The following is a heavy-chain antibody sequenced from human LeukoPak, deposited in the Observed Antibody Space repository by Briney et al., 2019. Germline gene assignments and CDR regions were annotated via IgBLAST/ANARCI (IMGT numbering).Heavy chain of an antibody. J-gene: IGHJ4*02. D-gene: IGHD3-3*01. Sequence: SETLSLTCTVSGGSISSSSYYWGWIRQPPGKGLEWIGSIYYSGSTYYKPSLKSRVTISVDTSKNQFSLKLSSVTAADTAVYYCARDGREFDFWSGYYTPFDYWGQGTLVTVSS. CDR1: GGSISSSSYY. CDR3: ARDGREFDFWSGYYTPFDY. V-gene: IGHV4-39*07. CDR2: IYYSGST.